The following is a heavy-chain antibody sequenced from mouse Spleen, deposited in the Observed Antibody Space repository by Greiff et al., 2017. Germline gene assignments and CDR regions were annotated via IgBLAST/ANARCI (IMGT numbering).Heavy chain of an antibody. D-gene: IGHD2-5*01. V-gene: IGHV1-54*01. J-gene: IGHJ4*01. CDR3: ARGDYSNPYYYAMDY. CDR2: INPGSGGT. CDR1: GYAFTNYL. Sequence: QVQLKQSGAELVRPGTSVKVSCKASGYAFTNYLIEWVKQRPGQGLEWIGVINPGSGGTNYNEKFKSKATLTVDKPSSTAYMQLSSLTSEDSAVYYCARGDYSNPYYYAMDYWGQGTSVTVSS.